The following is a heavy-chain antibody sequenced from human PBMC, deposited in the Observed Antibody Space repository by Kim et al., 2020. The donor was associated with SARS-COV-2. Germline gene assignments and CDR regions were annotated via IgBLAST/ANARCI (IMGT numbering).Heavy chain of an antibody. CDR3: ARDIRTFGELYPDYYYGMDV. V-gene: IGHV4-4*07. Sequence: SETLSLTCTVSGGSISSYYWSWIRQPAGKGLEWIGRIYTSGSTNYNPSLKSRVTMSVDTSKNQFSLRLSSVTAADTAVYYCARDIRTFGELYPDYYYGMDVWGRGTTVTVSS. CDR2: IYTSGST. J-gene: IGHJ6*02. CDR1: GGSISSYY. D-gene: IGHD3-10*01.